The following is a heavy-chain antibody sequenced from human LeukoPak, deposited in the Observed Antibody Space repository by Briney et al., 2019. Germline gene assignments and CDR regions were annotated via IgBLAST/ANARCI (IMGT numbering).Heavy chain of an antibody. J-gene: IGHJ4*02. V-gene: IGHV4-34*01. CDR1: GGSFSGYY. D-gene: IGHD1-26*01. CDR2: INHSGST. CDR3: ARGLRYSGSVNFDY. Sequence: KPSETLCLTCAVYGGSFSGYYWSWIRQPPGKGLEWIGEINHSGSTNYNPSLKSRVTISVDTSKNQFSLKLSSVTAADTAVYYCARGLRYSGSVNFDYWGQGTLVTVSS.